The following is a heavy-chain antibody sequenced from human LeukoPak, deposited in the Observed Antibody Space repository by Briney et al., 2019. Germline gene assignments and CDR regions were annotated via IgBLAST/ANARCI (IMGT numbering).Heavy chain of an antibody. V-gene: IGHV4-39*07. CDR3: ARGHEMAAAGTGRSDAFDI. J-gene: IGHJ3*02. Sequence: SETLSLTCTVSGGSISSSSYYWGWIRQPPGKGLEWIGSIYYSGSTYYNPSLKSRVTISVDRSKNQFSLKLSSVTAADTAVYYCARGHEMAAAGTGRSDAFDIWGQGTMVTVSS. CDR1: GGSISSSSYY. CDR2: IYYSGST. D-gene: IGHD6-13*01.